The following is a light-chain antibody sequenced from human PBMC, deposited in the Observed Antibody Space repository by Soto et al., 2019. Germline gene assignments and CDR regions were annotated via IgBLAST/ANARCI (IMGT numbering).Light chain of an antibody. CDR1: QDISNY. CDR2: DVF. V-gene: IGKV1-33*01. CDR3: QQYGNLPFI. J-gene: IGKJ3*01. Sequence: DIQMTQSPSSLSASVGGRVTITCQASQDISNYLDWYQQKPGKAPKLLIHDVFNLETGVPSRFSGSGSGTDFTFTISSLQPEDIATYYCQQYGNLPFIFGPGTKVDI.